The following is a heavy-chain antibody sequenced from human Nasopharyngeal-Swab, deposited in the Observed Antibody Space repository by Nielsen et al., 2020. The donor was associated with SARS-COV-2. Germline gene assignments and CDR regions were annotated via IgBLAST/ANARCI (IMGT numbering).Heavy chain of an antibody. D-gene: IGHD1-1*01. Sequence: ASVKVSCKASGYTFTSYDINWVRQATGQGLEWMGWMNPNSGNTGYAQKFQGRVTMTRDTSTSTVYMELSSLRSEDTAVYYCARSLRLEPPEGPDYWGQGTLVTVSS. CDR3: ARSLRLEPPEGPDY. V-gene: IGHV1-8*01. CDR2: MNPNSGNT. CDR1: GYTFTSYD. J-gene: IGHJ4*02.